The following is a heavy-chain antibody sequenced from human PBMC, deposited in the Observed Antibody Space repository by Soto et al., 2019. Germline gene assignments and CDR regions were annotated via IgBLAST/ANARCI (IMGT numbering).Heavy chain of an antibody. D-gene: IGHD2-2*02. CDR1: GFTFSTYV. J-gene: IGHJ6*03. V-gene: IGHV3-23*01. Sequence: DVQLLESGGGLVQRGGSLRLSCAASGFTFSTYVMTWVRQAPGKGLEWVSYGGSGGSTYYADSVKGRFTISSDNSKNTLYLQLNSLRAEDTAVYYCVQFRGGAYNYYSMDVWGNGTTVTVSS. CDR3: VQFRGGAYNYYSMDV. CDR2: YGGSGGST.